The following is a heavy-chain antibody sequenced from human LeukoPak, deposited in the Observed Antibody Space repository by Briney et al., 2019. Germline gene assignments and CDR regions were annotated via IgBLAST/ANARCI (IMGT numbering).Heavy chain of an antibody. CDR3: VRDRGYSIHY. Sequence: GGSLRLSCAASGFNFSSYWMHWVRQAPGKGLVWVSHINRDGSSTSYADSVKGRFTISRDNAKNTRSLQMKSLRAEDTAVYYCVRDRGYSIHYWGQGTLVTVSS. CDR1: GFNFSSYW. D-gene: IGHD5-18*01. V-gene: IGHV3-74*01. CDR2: INRDGSST. J-gene: IGHJ4*02.